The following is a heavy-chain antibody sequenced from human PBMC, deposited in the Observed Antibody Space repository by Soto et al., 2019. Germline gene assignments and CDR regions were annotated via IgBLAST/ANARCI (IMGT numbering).Heavy chain of an antibody. J-gene: IGHJ4*02. CDR2: IGPASGDT. Sequence: ASVKVSCKASGYTFTGHYIHWVRQAPGQGAEWMGEIGPASGDTRYAQKFQGRVTMTRDTSITTVYMELNNLSPDDTAVYYCGRGRSGQLVVFYWGQGTLVTVSS. D-gene: IGHD3-10*01. V-gene: IGHV1-2*02. CDR1: GYTFTGHY. CDR3: GRGRSGQLVVFY.